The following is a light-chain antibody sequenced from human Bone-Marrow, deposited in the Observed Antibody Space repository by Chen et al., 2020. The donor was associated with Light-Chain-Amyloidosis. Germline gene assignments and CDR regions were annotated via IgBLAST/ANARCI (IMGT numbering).Light chain of an antibody. V-gene: IGLV2-14*01. CDR2: EVT. CDR1: SSDVGGDNH. Sequence: SALTQPASVSGSPGQTITISCTGTSSDVGGDNHVSWYQQHPDKAPKLMIYEVTNRPAWVPDRFSGYKSNNTASMTSTGLHAEDEDDYFCSSYTITNTLVFGSGTRVTVL. CDR3: SSYTITNTLV. J-gene: IGLJ1*01.